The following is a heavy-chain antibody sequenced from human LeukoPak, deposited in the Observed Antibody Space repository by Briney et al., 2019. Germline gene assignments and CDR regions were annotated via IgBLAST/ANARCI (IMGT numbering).Heavy chain of an antibody. CDR3: ARGLSPGSPSAFDI. Sequence: ASVKVSCKASGYTFTGYYMHWVRQAPARGLEWMGWINPNNDGTNYAQKFRGRVTMTRDTSISTAYMELSRLRSDDTAVYYCARGLSPGSPSAFDIWGQGTMVTVSS. J-gene: IGHJ3*02. CDR2: INPNNDGT. CDR1: GYTFTGYY. D-gene: IGHD3-10*01. V-gene: IGHV1-2*02.